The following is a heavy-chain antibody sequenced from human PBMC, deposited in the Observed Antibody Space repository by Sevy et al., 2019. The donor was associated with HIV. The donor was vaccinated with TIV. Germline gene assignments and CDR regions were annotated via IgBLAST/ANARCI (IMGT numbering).Heavy chain of an antibody. CDR3: ARYVWDIPGTEHFDY. V-gene: IGHV4-61*01. CDR2: IYYSGST. Sequence: SETLSLTCTVSGGSVSSGSYYWSWIRQPPGKGLEWIGYIYYSGSTNYNPSLKSRVTISVDTSKNQFSLKLSSVTAADTAVYYCARYVWDIPGTEHFDYWGQGTLVTVSS. CDR1: GGSVSSGSYY. D-gene: IGHD3-10*02. J-gene: IGHJ4*02.